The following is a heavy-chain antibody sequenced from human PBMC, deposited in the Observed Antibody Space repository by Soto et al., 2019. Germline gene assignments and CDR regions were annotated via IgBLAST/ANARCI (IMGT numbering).Heavy chain of an antibody. D-gene: IGHD6-13*01. Sequence: SETLSLTCTVSGGSMSSYYWSWIRQHPGKGLEWIGYIYYSGSTYYNPSLKSRVIISIDTSKNQFSLKLSSVTAADTAVYYCAREPIAAADYYFDYWGPGTLVTVSS. CDR1: GGSMSSYY. CDR2: IYYSGST. J-gene: IGHJ4*02. CDR3: AREPIAAADYYFDY. V-gene: IGHV4-59*06.